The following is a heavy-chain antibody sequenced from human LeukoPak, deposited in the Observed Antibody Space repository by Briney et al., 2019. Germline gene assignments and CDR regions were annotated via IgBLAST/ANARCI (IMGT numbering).Heavy chain of an antibody. D-gene: IGHD2-2*01. CDR1: GGSISSGDYY. J-gene: IGHJ6*02. V-gene: IGHV4-30-4*01. CDR3: ARDGIVVVPAAMSNYYYYYGMDV. CDR2: IYYSGST. Sequence: SETLSLTCTVSGGSISSGDYYWSWIRQPPGKGLEWIGYIYYSGSTYYNPSLKSRVTISVDTSKNQFSLKLSSVTAADTAVYYCARDGIVVVPAAMSNYYYYYGMDVWGQGATVTVSS.